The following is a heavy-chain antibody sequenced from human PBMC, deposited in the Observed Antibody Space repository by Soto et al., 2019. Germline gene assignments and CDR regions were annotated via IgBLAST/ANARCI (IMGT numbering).Heavy chain of an antibody. CDR3: ARHPGYYDILTGYTTYYFDY. J-gene: IGHJ4*02. CDR1: GGSIGTYC. V-gene: IGHV4-59*08. CDR2: IYYRGNT. D-gene: IGHD3-9*01. Sequence: PSETLSLTCTVSGGSIGTYCWSWIRQPPGKGLEWIGYIYYRGNTDYNPSLKSRVTISLDTPKDQFSLKLSSMTAADTAVYYCARHPGYYDILTGYTTYYFDYWGQGILVTVSS.